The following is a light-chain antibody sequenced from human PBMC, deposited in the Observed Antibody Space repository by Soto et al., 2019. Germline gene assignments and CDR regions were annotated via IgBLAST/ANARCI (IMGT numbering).Light chain of an antibody. CDR3: QQYRSTPIT. V-gene: IGKV3-20*01. CDR2: GAS. CDR1: QTVSSNF. J-gene: IGKJ4*01. Sequence: EIVLTQSPGTLSFSAGDRATLSCRASQTVSSNFLAWYQQRPAQAPRLLIHGASTRATGITDRFSDSVSGTDFTLIISGLEPEDFAVYYCQQYRSTPITFGGGTKVDNK.